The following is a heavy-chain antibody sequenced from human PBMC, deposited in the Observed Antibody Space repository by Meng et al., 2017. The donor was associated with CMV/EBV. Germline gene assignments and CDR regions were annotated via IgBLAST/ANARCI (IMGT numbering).Heavy chain of an antibody. CDR1: GFTFDDYA. Sequence: GGSLRLSCAASGFTFDDYAMHWVRQAPGKGLEWVSGISWKGGSVGYADSVKGRFTVSRDNAKNSLYLQMNSLRAEDTALYYCAKDHDFWSGYSYYFDYWGQGTLVTVSS. D-gene: IGHD3-3*01. CDR3: AKDHDFWSGYSYYFDY. CDR2: ISWKGGSV. J-gene: IGHJ4*02. V-gene: IGHV3-9*01.